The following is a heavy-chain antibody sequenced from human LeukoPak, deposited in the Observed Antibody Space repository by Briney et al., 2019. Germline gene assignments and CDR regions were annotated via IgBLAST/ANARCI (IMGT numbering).Heavy chain of an antibody. J-gene: IGHJ6*02. D-gene: IGHD3-16*02. Sequence: GGSLRLSCAASGFTFSSFGMHWVRQAPGKGLEWVSYISSSGSTIYYADSVKGRFTISRDNAKNSLYLQMNSLRAEDTAVYYCARGVSLSHYYYGMDVWGQGTTVTVSS. CDR2: ISSSGSTI. CDR3: ARGVSLSHYYYGMDV. V-gene: IGHV3-48*04. CDR1: GFTFSSFG.